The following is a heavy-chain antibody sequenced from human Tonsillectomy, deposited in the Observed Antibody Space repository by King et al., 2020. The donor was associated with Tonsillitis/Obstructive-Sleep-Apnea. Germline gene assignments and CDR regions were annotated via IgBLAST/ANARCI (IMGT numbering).Heavy chain of an antibody. J-gene: IGHJ6*03. D-gene: IGHD3-3*01. CDR2: IYYGGST. CDR1: GGSIRSTNYS. CDR3: ASVRYHDIWSGYYTGYYMDV. V-gene: IGHV4-39*01. Sequence: QLQESGPGLVKPSETLSLTCTVSGGSIRSTNYSWGWIRLPPGKGLEWIGTIYYGGSTYYNPSLKSRVTISVDTSKNQLSLKLSSVTAADTAVYYCASVRYHDIWSGYYTGYYMDVWGKRTTVTVSS.